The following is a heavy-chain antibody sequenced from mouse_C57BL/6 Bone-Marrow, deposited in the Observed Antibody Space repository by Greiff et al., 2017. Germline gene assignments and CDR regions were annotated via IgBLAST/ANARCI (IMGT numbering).Heavy chain of an antibody. Sequence: DVMLVESGGGLVQPGGSLKLSCAASGFTFSDYYMYWVRQTPEKRLEWVAYISNGGGSTNYPDTVKGRFTISRDNAKHTLYLQLSRLKSEDTAMYYCARLGWLLQGNYAMDYWGQGTSVTVSS. V-gene: IGHV5-12*01. CDR1: GFTFSDYY. J-gene: IGHJ4*01. CDR2: ISNGGGST. D-gene: IGHD2-3*01. CDR3: ARLGWLLQGNYAMDY.